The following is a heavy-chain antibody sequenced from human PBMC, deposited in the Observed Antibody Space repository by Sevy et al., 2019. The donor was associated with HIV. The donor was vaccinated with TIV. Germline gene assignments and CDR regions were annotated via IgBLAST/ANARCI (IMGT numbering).Heavy chain of an antibody. J-gene: IGHJ4*02. CDR1: GFTFSSYS. D-gene: IGHD1-26*01. CDR3: AGDSVTDGIRPYGIVGATPRY. V-gene: IGHV3-48*02. Sequence: GGSLRLSCAASGFTFSSYSMNWVRQAPGKGLEWVSYISSSSSTIYYADSVKGRFTISRDNAKNSWYLQMNSLRDEDTAGYYCAGDSVTDGIRPYGIVGATPRYWGQGTLVTVSS. CDR2: ISSSSSTI.